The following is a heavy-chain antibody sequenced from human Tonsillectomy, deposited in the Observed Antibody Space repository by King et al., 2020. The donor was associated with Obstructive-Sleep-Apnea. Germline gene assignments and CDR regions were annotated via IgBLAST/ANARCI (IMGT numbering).Heavy chain of an antibody. CDR2: ITADGSEK. CDR1: GFTFSAVW. Sequence: VQLVESGGGLVQPGGFLRLSCASSGFTFSAVWMSLGRQAPGKGLAWVASITADGSEKYYVDSVKGRFTISRDNAKSSLYLQMNSLRAEDTTLYYCARDVSTGAFDYWGQGTLVTVSS. V-gene: IGHV3-7*01. D-gene: IGHD1-1*01. J-gene: IGHJ4*02. CDR3: ARDVSTGAFDY.